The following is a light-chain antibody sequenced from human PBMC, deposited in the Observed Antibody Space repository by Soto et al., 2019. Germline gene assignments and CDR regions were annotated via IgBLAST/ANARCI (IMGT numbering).Light chain of an antibody. CDR3: QKADTFPLA. CDR2: AAS. Sequence: DIQMTHSPSSVSAYVGDSVTITCRASQDISRWLAWYQQKPGKAPRLLIYAASTLESGVPSRFRGSGSGTLFTLTITTLLPEDFATYYCQKADTFPLAFGGGTKLEI. V-gene: IGKV1-12*01. CDR1: QDISRW. J-gene: IGKJ4*02.